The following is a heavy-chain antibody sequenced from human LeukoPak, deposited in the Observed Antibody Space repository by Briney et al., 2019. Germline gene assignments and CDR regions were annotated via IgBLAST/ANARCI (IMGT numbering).Heavy chain of an antibody. Sequence: SETLSLTYTVSGASFNIYYWSWIRQPPGKGLEWIGYIYYSGSTNYNPSLKSRVTISVDTSKNQFSLKLRSVTAADTAVYYCARGGFSGGILRYFDLWGRGTLVTVSS. CDR3: ARGGFSGGILRYFDL. CDR1: GASFNIYY. CDR2: IYYSGST. V-gene: IGHV4-59*01. J-gene: IGHJ2*01. D-gene: IGHD2-15*01.